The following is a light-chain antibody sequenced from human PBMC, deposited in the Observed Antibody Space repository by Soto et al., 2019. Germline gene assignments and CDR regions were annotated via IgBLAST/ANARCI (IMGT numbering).Light chain of an antibody. CDR1: QGISNN. V-gene: IGKV1-9*01. J-gene: IGKJ4*01. CDR2: AAS. Sequence: DIQLTQSPSFLSASVGDRVTITCRASQGISNNLAWYHHNPGKPPKLLIYAASTLQSGVPSRFSGSGSGTEFTLTISSLQPEDFATYYCQQLNNYPRALTFGGGTKVEIK. CDR3: QQLNNYPRALT.